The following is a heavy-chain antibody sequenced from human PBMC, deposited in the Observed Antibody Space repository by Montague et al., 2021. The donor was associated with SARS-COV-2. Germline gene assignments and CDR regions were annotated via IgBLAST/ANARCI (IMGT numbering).Heavy chain of an antibody. V-gene: IGHV6-1*01. D-gene: IGHD1-14*01. CDR2: TYYRSKWYN. Sequence: CAISGDSVSSNIAAWNWIRQSPSRGLEWLGRTYYRSKWYNDYAVSVRSRITISPDTSKSQFPLQLNSVTPEDTAVYYCTQERGPGRTTWHYFDYWGQGTLVTVSS. J-gene: IGHJ4*02. CDR3: TQERGPGRTTWHYFDY. CDR1: GDSVSSNIAA.